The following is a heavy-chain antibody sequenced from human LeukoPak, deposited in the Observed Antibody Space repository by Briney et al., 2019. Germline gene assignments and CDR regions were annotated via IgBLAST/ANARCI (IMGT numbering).Heavy chain of an antibody. CDR3: AKESVAVAGTSPGDFDY. CDR1: GFTFSSYG. Sequence: GSLRLSFAASGFTFSSYGTHWVRPAPGKGLEGVAVISYDGSNKYYADSVKGRFTISRDNSKNTLYLQMNSLRAEDTAVYYCAKESVAVAGTSPGDFDYWGQGTLVTVSS. D-gene: IGHD6-19*01. J-gene: IGHJ4*02. V-gene: IGHV3-30*18. CDR2: ISYDGSNK.